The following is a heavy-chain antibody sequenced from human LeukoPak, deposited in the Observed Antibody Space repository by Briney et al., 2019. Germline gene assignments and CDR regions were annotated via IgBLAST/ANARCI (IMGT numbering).Heavy chain of an antibody. CDR1: GFTFSSYA. J-gene: IGHJ4*02. CDR2: ISVKYNRT. V-gene: IGHV3-23*01. D-gene: IGHD6-19*01. CDR3: AKDLYTVPGACDK. Sequence: PGGSLRLSCAASGFTFSSYAMSWVRQAPGKGLEWVSGISVKYNRTYYADSVEGRFTISRDISKNTLYLQMNSLNAEDTAVYYCAKDLYTVPGACDKWGQGTLVTVSS.